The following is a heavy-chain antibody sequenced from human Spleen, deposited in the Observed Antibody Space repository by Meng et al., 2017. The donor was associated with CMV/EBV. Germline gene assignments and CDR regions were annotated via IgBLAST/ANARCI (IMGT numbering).Heavy chain of an antibody. CDR2: IYYSGST. Sequence: LRLSCTVSGGSITSGDYYWTWIRQPPGKGLEWIGYIYYSGSTYYNPSLKSRVTISVDTSKNQFSLKLSSVTAADTAVYYCARVGELGDYFDYWGQGTLVTVSS. J-gene: IGHJ4*02. D-gene: IGHD3-3*01. CDR1: GGSITSGDYY. V-gene: IGHV4-31*03. CDR3: ARVGELGDYFDY.